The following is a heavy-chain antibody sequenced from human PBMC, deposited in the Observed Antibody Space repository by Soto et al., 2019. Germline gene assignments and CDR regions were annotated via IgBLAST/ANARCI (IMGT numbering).Heavy chain of an antibody. CDR1: GYTLTELS. D-gene: IGHD4-17*01. Sequence: GASVKVSCKVSGYTLTELSMHWVRQAPGNGLEWMGGFDPEDGETIYAQKFQGRVTMTEDTSTDTAYMELSSLRSEDTAVYYCATDLMTTSYYFDYWGQGTLVTVSS. CDR2: FDPEDGET. J-gene: IGHJ4*02. CDR3: ATDLMTTSYYFDY. V-gene: IGHV1-24*01.